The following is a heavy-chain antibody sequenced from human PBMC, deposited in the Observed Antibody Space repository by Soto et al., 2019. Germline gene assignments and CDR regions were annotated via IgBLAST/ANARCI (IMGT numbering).Heavy chain of an antibody. CDR2: INDRGSI. V-gene: IGHV4-34*01. Sequence: QVQLQQWGAGPLRPLETLSLTCGVSGGSFSGYYWAWIRQSPGKGLEWIGEINDRGSINYNPSLKSRVSISVDTSKNHYSLKLRSVTAADTAVYYCARESHDILTGPPWVWYFDIWGRGTLVTVSS. CDR1: GGSFSGYY. CDR3: ARESHDILTGPPWVWYFDI. D-gene: IGHD3-9*01. J-gene: IGHJ2*01.